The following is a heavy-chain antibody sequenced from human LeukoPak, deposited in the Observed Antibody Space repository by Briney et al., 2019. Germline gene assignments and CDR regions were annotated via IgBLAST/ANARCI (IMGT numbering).Heavy chain of an antibody. Sequence: GGSLRLSCAASGFTFRDYEMNWARQAPGKGLEWVSYISSSGTTVYYPDSVKGRFSISRDNAKNSLYLQMNSPRAEDTAVYYCARDSVGYYGSGSYYKFDYWGQGTLVTVSS. J-gene: IGHJ4*02. D-gene: IGHD3-10*01. CDR2: ISSSGTTV. CDR1: GFTFRDYE. V-gene: IGHV3-48*03. CDR3: ARDSVGYYGSGSYYKFDY.